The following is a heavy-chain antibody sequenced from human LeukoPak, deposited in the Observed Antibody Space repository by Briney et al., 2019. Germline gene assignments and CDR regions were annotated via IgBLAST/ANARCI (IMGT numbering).Heavy chain of an antibody. Sequence: SETLSLTCTASGGSISSYYWSWIRQPPGKGLEWIGYIYYSGSTNYNPSLKSRVTISVDTSKNQFSLKLSSVTAADTAVYYCARSCHDSWSGYYCFGYWGQGTLVTVSS. V-gene: IGHV4-59*01. D-gene: IGHD3-3*01. J-gene: IGHJ4*02. CDR2: IYYSGST. CDR1: GGSISSYY. CDR3: ARSCHDSWSGYYCFGY.